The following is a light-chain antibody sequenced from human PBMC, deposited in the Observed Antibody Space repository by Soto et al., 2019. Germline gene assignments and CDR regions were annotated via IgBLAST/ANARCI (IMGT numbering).Light chain of an antibody. Sequence: DIQMTQSPSSLSASVGDRVTITCQASQDIQNYINWYQHTPGKAPKLLIFDASNLQPGVASRFSGRASGTDFFLTISSLHPEDFATDFCQQHHDFPYTFGQGTKLDIK. CDR1: QDIQNY. CDR2: DAS. J-gene: IGKJ2*01. CDR3: QQHHDFPYT. V-gene: IGKV1-33*01.